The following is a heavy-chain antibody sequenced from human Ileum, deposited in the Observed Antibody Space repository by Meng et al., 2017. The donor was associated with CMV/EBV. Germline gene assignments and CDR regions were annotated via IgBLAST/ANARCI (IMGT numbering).Heavy chain of an antibody. Sequence: QVQLVQSGAEVKKTGASVKVSCKASGYTFITFGITWVRQAPGQGREWMGWITPYNGKTDYTQRLQDRVTMTTDTSTNTVYMELRSLRSDDAAVYYCAREDYSAYAATWGQGTLVTVSS. D-gene: IGHD2-21*01. CDR2: ITPYNGKT. V-gene: IGHV1-18*01. J-gene: IGHJ5*02. CDR1: GYTFITFG. CDR3: AREDYSAYAAT.